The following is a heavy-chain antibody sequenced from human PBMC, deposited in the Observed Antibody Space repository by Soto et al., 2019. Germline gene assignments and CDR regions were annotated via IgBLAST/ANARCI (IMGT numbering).Heavy chain of an antibody. CDR3: ARDRPSPYCSSTSCSSYFDY. D-gene: IGHD2-2*01. CDR2: ISYDGSNK. J-gene: IGHJ4*02. V-gene: IGHV3-30-3*01. Sequence: PGGSLRLSCAASGFTFSTYAMQWVRQAPGKGLEWVAVISYDGSNKDYADSVKGRFTISRDNSKNTLYLQMNSLRAEDTAVYYCARDRPSPYCSSTSCSSYFDYWGQGTLVTVSS. CDR1: GFTFSTYA.